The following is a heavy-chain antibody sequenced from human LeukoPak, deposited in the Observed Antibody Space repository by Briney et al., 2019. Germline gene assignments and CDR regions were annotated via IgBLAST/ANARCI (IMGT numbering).Heavy chain of an antibody. CDR2: IIPIFGTA. Sequence: SVKVSCKASGGTFSSYAISWVRQAPGQGLEWMGGIIPIFGTANYAQKSQGRVTITADESTSTAYMELSSLRSEDTAVYYCARGRLYYDSSGYYSTLGYWGQGTLVTVSS. J-gene: IGHJ4*02. V-gene: IGHV1-69*13. CDR3: ARGRLYYDSSGYYSTLGY. CDR1: GGTFSSYA. D-gene: IGHD3-22*01.